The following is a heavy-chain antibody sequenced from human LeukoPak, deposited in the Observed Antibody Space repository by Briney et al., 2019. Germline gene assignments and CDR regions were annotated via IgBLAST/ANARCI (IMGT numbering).Heavy chain of an antibody. J-gene: IGHJ4*02. D-gene: IGHD6-13*01. CDR3: ARGIAAANYDY. Sequence: ASVMVSCKASGYSFTGYYMHWVRQAPGQGLEWMGWINPNSGGTNYAQKFQGWVTMTRDTSISTAYMELSRLRSDDTAVYYCARGIAAANYDYWGQGTLVTVSS. V-gene: IGHV1-2*04. CDR2: INPNSGGT. CDR1: GYSFTGYY.